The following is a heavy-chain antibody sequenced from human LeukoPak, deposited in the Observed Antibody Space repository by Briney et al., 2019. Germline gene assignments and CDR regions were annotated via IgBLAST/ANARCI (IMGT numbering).Heavy chain of an antibody. D-gene: IGHD3-10*01. Sequence: GGSLRLSCAASGFTFSSYSMNWVRQAPGKGLEWVSSISSSSSYIYYADSVKGRFAISRDNAKNSLYLQMNSLRAEDTAVYYCARGAGSGSYETPPNFDYWGQGTLVTVSS. CDR1: GFTFSSYS. CDR2: ISSSSSYI. CDR3: ARGAGSGSYETPPNFDY. J-gene: IGHJ4*02. V-gene: IGHV3-21*01.